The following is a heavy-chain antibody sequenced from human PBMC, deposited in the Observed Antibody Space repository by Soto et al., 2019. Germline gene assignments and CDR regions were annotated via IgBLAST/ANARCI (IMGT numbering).Heavy chain of an antibody. CDR1: GLTVYSNY. CDR3: ARASTVTTIFDY. J-gene: IGHJ4*02. V-gene: IGHV3-66*01. CDR2: LHSGGTT. Sequence: GGSLRISCAASGLTVYSNYMSWVRQAPGKGLEWVAILHSGGTTFYADSVQDRFTISRDSSKNTLYLQMNSLRDDDTAVYFCARASTVTTIFDYWGQGTLVTVSS. D-gene: IGHD4-17*01.